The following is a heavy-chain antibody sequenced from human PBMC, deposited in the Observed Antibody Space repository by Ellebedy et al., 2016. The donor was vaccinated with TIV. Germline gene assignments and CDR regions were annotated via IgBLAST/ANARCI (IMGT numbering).Heavy chain of an antibody. J-gene: IGHJ4*02. Sequence: PGGSLRLSCAASGFTLSSHAMHRVRQAPGKGLEWVATISSDGNKIYYARFVKGRFTISRDNANNTVYLQVNSLRPEDTAIYYCTRDGAATMDQLAAGDFDFWGQGTLVVVSS. CDR1: GFTLSSHA. D-gene: IGHD1-1*01. CDR3: TRDGAATMDQLAAGDFDF. V-gene: IGHV3-30*01. CDR2: ISSDGNKI.